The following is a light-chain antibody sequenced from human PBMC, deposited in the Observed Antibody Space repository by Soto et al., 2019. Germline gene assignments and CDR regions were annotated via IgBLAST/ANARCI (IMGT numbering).Light chain of an antibody. CDR2: GAS. CDR1: QSISTK. V-gene: IGKV3-15*01. J-gene: IGKJ4*01. CDR3: QHYNSLPLT. Sequence: EIVMTQSPATLSMSPGERATLSCRASQSISTKVAWYQQKPGQAPRLLIYGASTRATGVPARFSGSGSGTEFTLSISSLQSEHFAVYYCQHYNSLPLTFGGGTKVEIK.